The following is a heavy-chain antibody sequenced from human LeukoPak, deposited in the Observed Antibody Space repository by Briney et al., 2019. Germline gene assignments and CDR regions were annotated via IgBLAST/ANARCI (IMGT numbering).Heavy chain of an antibody. V-gene: IGHV1-46*01. CDR2: INPSGGST. CDR1: GYTFTNSY. J-gene: IGHJ4*02. Sequence: GASVKVSCKASGYTFTNSYMHWVRQAPGQGLEWMGMINPSGGSTRYAQKFQGRVSVTRDTSTSTVYMELTSLRSEDTAVYYCARDGRFEGIAAAGRFDYWGQGTLVTVSS. D-gene: IGHD6-13*01. CDR3: ARDGRFEGIAAAGRFDY.